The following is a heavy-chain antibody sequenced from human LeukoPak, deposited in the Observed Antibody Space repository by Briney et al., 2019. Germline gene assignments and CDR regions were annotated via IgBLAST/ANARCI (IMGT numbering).Heavy chain of an antibody. V-gene: IGHV4-31*03. CDR2: IYYSGST. J-gene: IGHJ5*02. CDR3: ARAISSYYDFWSGYLGNWLDP. CDR1: GGSISSGGYY. Sequence: SETLSLTCTVSGGSISSGGYYWSWIRQHPGKGLEWIGYIYYSGSTYYNPSLKSRVTISVDTSKNQFSLKLSSVTAADTAVYYCARAISSYYDFWSGYLGNWLDPWGQGTLVTVSS. D-gene: IGHD3-3*01.